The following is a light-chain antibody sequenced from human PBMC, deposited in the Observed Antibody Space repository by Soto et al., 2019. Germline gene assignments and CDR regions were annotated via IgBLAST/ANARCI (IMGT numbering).Light chain of an antibody. CDR3: QQCGGSPLFT. V-gene: IGKV3-20*01. CDR2: GTS. Sequence: EVVLKQSPGTLEFSPGERATLSCRASQNVSSRYLAWYQHKLGQPPKLLIYGTSSRATDIPDRFSGSGSGTDFALTISRLEPEDFAVYYCQQCGGSPLFTFGPGTKVDIK. J-gene: IGKJ3*01. CDR1: QNVSSRY.